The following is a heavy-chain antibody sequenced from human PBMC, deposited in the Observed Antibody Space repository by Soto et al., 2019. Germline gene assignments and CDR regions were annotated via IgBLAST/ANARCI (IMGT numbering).Heavy chain of an antibody. CDR3: AKDWVEWLLYPNCFDP. CDR2: ISGSGGST. D-gene: IGHD3-3*01. CDR1: GFTFSSFA. Sequence: GGSLRLSCAASGFTFSSFAMSWVRQAPGKGLEWVSAISGSGGSTYYADSVKGRFTISRDNSKNTLYLQMNSLRAEDTAVYYCAKDWVEWLLYPNCFDPWGQGTLVTVSS. V-gene: IGHV3-23*01. J-gene: IGHJ5*02.